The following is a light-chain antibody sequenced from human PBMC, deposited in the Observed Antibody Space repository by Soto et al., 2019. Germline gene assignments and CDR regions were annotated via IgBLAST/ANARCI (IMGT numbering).Light chain of an antibody. V-gene: IGLV2-8*01. Sequence: QSALTQPPSASGSPGQSVTISCTGTSSDVGGYNSVSWYQQHPGEAPKLMIYEVSKRPSGVPDRFSGSKSGNTASLTVSGLQAEDEADYYCLSYAGTNNLVFGGGTQLTVL. CDR1: SSDVGGYNS. CDR3: LSYAGTNNLV. CDR2: EVS. J-gene: IGLJ3*02.